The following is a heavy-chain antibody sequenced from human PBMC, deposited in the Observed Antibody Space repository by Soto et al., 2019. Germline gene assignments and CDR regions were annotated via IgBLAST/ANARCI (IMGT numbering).Heavy chain of an antibody. V-gene: IGHV3-23*01. D-gene: IGHD2-15*01. J-gene: IGHJ1*01. Sequence: PGGSLRLSCAASGFTFSSYAVSWVRQAPGKGLEWVSAISGSGGSTYYADSVKGRFTISRDNSKNTLYLQMNSLRAEDTAVYCCAKSNTYCSGGSCSEYSQHWGQGTLVTVSS. CDR3: AKSNTYCSGGSCSEYSQH. CDR2: ISGSGGST. CDR1: GFTFSSYA.